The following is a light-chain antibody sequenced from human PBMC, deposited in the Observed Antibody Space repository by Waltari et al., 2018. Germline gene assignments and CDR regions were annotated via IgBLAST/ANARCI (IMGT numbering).Light chain of an antibody. V-gene: IGKV3-20*01. CDR1: QSVSTSH. CDR2: RAP. CDR3: QYYGSSLFT. J-gene: IGKJ3*01. Sequence: EIVLTQSPGTLSLSPGERATLSCRASQSVSTSHLAWYQQKPGLAPRLLISRAPSRATGIPDMFSGSGSGADFTLTISRLEPEDFAVYYCQYYGSSLFTFGPGTKVDIK.